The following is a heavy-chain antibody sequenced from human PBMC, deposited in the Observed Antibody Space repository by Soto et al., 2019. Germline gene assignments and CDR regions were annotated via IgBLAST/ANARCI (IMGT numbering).Heavy chain of an antibody. CDR1: GYTFTSYA. CDR2: INAGNGNT. J-gene: IGHJ6*03. V-gene: IGHV1-3*01. Sequence: ASGKVSCKASGYTFTSYAMHWVRQAPGQRLEWMGWINAGNGNTKYSQKFQGRVTMTRNTSISTAYMELSSLRSEDTAVYYCARGRQGYCSSTSCYAHSYYYYYMDVWGKGTTVTVSS. D-gene: IGHD2-2*01. CDR3: ARGRQGYCSSTSCYAHSYYYYYMDV.